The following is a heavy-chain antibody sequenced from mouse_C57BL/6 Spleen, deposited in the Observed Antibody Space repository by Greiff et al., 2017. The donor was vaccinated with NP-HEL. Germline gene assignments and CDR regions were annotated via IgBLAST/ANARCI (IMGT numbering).Heavy chain of an antibody. Sequence: EVKVVESGGGLVQPKGSLKLSCAASGFSFNTYAMNWVRQAPGKGLEWVARIRSKSNNYATYYADSVKDRFTISRDDSESMLYLQMNNLKTEDTAMYYCVTTVEYYFDYWGQGTTLTVSS. CDR3: VTTVEYYFDY. CDR2: IRSKSNNYAT. V-gene: IGHV10-1*01. D-gene: IGHD1-1*01. CDR1: GFSFNTYA. J-gene: IGHJ2*01.